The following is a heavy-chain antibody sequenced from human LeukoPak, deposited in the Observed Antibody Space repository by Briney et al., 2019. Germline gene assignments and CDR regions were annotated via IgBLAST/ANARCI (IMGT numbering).Heavy chain of an antibody. V-gene: IGHV5-51*01. CDR2: IHLGDSDT. Sequence: GESLKISCKNSGNTLSHFWVAWVRQMPGKGLEWMGIIHLGDSDTRYSPPFQGQVTISADKSTSTAYLQWRSLEASDTAIYFCARQGNYDSHPDNHWGQGTLVTVSP. CDR1: GNTLSHFW. CDR3: ARQGNYDSHPDNH. D-gene: IGHD3-22*01. J-gene: IGHJ4*02.